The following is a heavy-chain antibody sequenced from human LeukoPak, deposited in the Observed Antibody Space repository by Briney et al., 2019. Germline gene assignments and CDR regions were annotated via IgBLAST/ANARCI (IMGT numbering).Heavy chain of an antibody. CDR3: ARRVDSSSWYNWFDP. J-gene: IGHJ5*02. CDR1: GYSFTSYW. V-gene: IGHV5-10-1*01. D-gene: IGHD6-13*01. Sequence: GESLKISCKGSGYSFTSYWISWVRQMPGKGLEWMGRIDPSDSYTNYSPSFQGHVTISADKSISTAYLQWSSLKASDTAMYYCARRVDSSSWYNWFDPWGQGTLVTVSS. CDR2: IDPSDSYT.